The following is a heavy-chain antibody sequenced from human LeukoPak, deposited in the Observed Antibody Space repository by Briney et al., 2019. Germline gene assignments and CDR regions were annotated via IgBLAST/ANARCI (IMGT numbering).Heavy chain of an antibody. CDR2: TSFDESHE. J-gene: IGHJ4*02. D-gene: IGHD6-19*01. CDR3: AVVAGRFPPDY. CDR1: GFSISTSA. Sequence: GKSLRLSCTASGFSISTSAMHWVRQAPGKGLEWVAFTSFDESHEFYADSVEGRFTISRDNSKSTLFLQMHNLRVDDTAMYYCAVVAGRFPPDYWGQGTLVTVSS. V-gene: IGHV3-30-3*01.